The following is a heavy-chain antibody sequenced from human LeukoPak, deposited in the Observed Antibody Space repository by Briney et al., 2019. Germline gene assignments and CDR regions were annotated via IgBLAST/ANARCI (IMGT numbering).Heavy chain of an antibody. CDR2: ISGSGGST. J-gene: IGHJ5*02. CDR1: GFTFSSYA. D-gene: IGHD2-2*01. Sequence: GGSLRLSCAASGFTFSSYAMSWVRQAPGKGLEWVSAISGSGGSTYYADSVKGRFTISRDNSKNTLYLQMNSLRAEDTAVYYCASEKLIVVVPAATFDPWGQGTLVTVSS. CDR3: ASEKLIVVVPAATFDP. V-gene: IGHV3-23*01.